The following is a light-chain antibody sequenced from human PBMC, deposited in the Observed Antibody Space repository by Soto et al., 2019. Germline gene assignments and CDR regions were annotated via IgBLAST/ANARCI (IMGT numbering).Light chain of an antibody. J-gene: IGLJ1*01. CDR2: VGTGGIVG. CDR1: SGYSNYK. V-gene: IGLV9-49*01. CDR3: WADHGSLSTFVSV. Sequence: QSVLTQPPSASASLGASATLTCTLSSGYSNYKVDWYQQRPGKGPRFVMRVGTGGIVGSKGDGIPDRFSVLGSGLNRYLTIKNIQAEADSDFHCWADHGSLSTFVSVFGTGTK.